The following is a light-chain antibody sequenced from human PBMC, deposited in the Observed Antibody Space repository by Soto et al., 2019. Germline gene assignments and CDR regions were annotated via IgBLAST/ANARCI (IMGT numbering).Light chain of an antibody. CDR2: DVS. V-gene: IGKV1-13*02. CDR1: QGISSA. J-gene: IGKJ4*01. CDR3: QQFNTYPALT. Sequence: ALQSTQSPSSLSASVGDRVTITCRASQGISSALAWYQQKPGKSPNLLIYDVSSLESGVPSRFSGSGSGTDFTLTISSLQPEDFATYYCQQFNTYPALTFGGGTKVEIK.